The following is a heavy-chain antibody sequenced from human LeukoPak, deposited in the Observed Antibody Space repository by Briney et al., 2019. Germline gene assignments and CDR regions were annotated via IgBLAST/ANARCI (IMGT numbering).Heavy chain of an antibody. Sequence: RASETLSLTCAVSGGSISSSNWWSWVRQPPGKGLEWIGEIYHSGSTNYNPSLKSRVTISVDKSKNQFSLKLSSVTAADTAVYYCARTKGVWFGELLYPAHFGYWGQGTLVTVSS. CDR2: IYHSGST. J-gene: IGHJ4*02. V-gene: IGHV4-4*02. D-gene: IGHD3-10*01. CDR3: ARTKGVWFGELLYPAHFGY. CDR1: GGSISSSNW.